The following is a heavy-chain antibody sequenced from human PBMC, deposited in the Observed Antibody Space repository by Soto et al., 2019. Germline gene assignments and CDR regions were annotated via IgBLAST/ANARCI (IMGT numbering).Heavy chain of an antibody. CDR1: GGSISSSSYY. V-gene: IGHV4-39*01. CDR3: ERPSGSYLWYFDY. D-gene: IGHD1-26*01. J-gene: IGHJ4*02. Sequence: QLQLQESGPGLVNPSETLSLTCTVSGGSISSSSYYWGWIRQPPGKGLEWIGSIYYSGSTYYTPSLKSRVTISVDTSKNQFSLKMSSVTAADTAVYYCERPSGSYLWYFDYWGQGTLVTVSS. CDR2: IYYSGST.